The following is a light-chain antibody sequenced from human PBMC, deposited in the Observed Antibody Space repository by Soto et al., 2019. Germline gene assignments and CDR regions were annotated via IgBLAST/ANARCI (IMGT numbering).Light chain of an antibody. Sequence: DIPLTQSPSFLSASVGDRVTITCRASQGISSYLAWYQQKPGKAPNLLIHTASTLQSGVPTRFSGSGSGTEFTLTISRLQPEDFATYCCQQRISYPITFGQGTRLEIK. CDR3: QQRISYPIT. CDR2: TAS. J-gene: IGKJ5*01. CDR1: QGISSY. V-gene: IGKV1-9*01.